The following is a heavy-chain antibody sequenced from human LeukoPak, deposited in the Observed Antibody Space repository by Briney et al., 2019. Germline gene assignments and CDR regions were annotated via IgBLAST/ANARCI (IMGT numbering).Heavy chain of an antibody. CDR2: INPNSGGT. D-gene: IGHD5-18*01. J-gene: IGHJ1*01. Sequence: GASVKVSCKASGYTFTGYYMHWARQAPGQGLEWMGWINPNSGGTNYAQKFQGRVTMTRDTSITTAYMELSRLTSDDTAVYYCARTRGGYSYGYPGYFQHWGQGTLVTVSS. CDR3: ARTRGGYSYGYPGYFQH. V-gene: IGHV1-2*02. CDR1: GYTFTGYY.